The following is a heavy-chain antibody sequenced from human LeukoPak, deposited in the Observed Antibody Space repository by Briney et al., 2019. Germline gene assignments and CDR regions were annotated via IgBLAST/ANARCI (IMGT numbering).Heavy chain of an antibody. CDR3: AKGLRSDF. Sequence: ASVKVSCKASGYTFNHYDVNWVRQAPGQGLEWKGWMNPKSGTRVYAQKFQGRVTMTSDSYINTAYMELTSLTSGDTAVYYCAKGLRSDFWGQGTLVIVSS. CDR1: GYTFNHYD. J-gene: IGHJ4*02. CDR2: MNPKSGTR. V-gene: IGHV1-8*01. D-gene: IGHD3-16*02.